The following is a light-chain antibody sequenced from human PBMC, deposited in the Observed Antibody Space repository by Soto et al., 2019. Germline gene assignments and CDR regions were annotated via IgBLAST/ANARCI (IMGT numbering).Light chain of an antibody. CDR1: QSVFYYSKTKNY. Sequence: DIVMTQSPDSLTVSLGERATINCKSSQSVFYYSKTKNYLIWYQVKPGQPPKLLFFRASTRASGVPDRFSGSGSGTDFTLTISILQAEDVAVYYCQQYYTTPRTFGQGTKVEIK. V-gene: IGKV4-1*01. CDR3: QQYYTTPRT. J-gene: IGKJ1*01. CDR2: RAS.